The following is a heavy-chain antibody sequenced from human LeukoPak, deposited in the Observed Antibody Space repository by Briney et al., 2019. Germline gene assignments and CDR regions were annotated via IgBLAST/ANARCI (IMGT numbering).Heavy chain of an antibody. V-gene: IGHV3-23*01. Sequence: PGGSLRLSCAASGFTFSNYAMNWVRQAPGKGLEWVSAIRGSGGSTYYADSVKGRLTISRDNSKNTLYLQMNSLRAEDTAIYYCAKPVGSSGWYGDFDCWGQGTLVTVSS. CDR1: GFTFSNYA. CDR2: IRGSGGST. CDR3: AKPVGSSGWYGDFDC. J-gene: IGHJ4*02. D-gene: IGHD6-19*01.